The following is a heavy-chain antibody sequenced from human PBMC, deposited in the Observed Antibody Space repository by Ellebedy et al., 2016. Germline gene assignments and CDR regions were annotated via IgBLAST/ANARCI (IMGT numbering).Heavy chain of an antibody. D-gene: IGHD3-10*01. V-gene: IGHV3-9*01. CDR2: ISWNSGSI. Sequence: GGSLRLSCAASGFTFDDYAMHWVRQAPEKGLEWVSGISWNSGSIGYVDSVKGRFTISRDNAKNSLYLQMNSLRAEDTALYYCAKGGALYYYGSGSYGPDYWGQGTLVTVSS. CDR3: AKGGALYYYGSGSYGPDY. CDR1: GFTFDDYA. J-gene: IGHJ4*02.